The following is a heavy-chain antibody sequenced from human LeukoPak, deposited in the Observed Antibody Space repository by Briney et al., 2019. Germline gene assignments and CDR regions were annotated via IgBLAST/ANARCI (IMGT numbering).Heavy chain of an antibody. CDR1: GFTFSSYA. CDR2: ISGSGGST. CDR3: AKGQYYYDSSGYYSWFDP. D-gene: IGHD3-22*01. Sequence: GGSLRPSCAASGFTFSSYAMSWVRQAPGKGLEWVSAISGSGGSTYYADSVKGRFTISRDNSKNTLYLQMNSLRAEDTAVYYCAKGQYYYDSSGYYSWFDPWGRGTLVTVSS. J-gene: IGHJ5*02. V-gene: IGHV3-23*01.